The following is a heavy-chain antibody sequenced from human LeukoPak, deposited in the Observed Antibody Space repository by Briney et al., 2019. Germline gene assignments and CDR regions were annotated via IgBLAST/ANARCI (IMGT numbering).Heavy chain of an antibody. CDR1: GFTFDDYA. D-gene: IGHD1-26*01. CDR3: AKDMGSDSGSYYFDY. J-gene: IGHJ4*02. CDR2: ISWNSGSI. V-gene: IGHV3-9*03. Sequence: PGGSLRLSCAASGFTFDDYAMHWVRQAPGKGLEWVSGISWNSGSIGYADSVKGRFTISRDNAKNSLYLQMNSLRAEDMALYYCAKDMGSDSGSYYFDYWGQGTLVTVSS.